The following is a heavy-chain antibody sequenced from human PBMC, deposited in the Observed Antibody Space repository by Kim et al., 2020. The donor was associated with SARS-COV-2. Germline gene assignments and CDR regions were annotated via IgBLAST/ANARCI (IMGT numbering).Heavy chain of an antibody. Sequence: SETLSLTCAVYGGSFSGYYWSWIRQPPGKGLEWIGEINHSGSTNYNPSLKSRVTISVDTSKNQFSLKLSSVTAADTAVYYCARESTGRYGSGSYYFWTQPPGGVYYFDYWGQGTLVTVSS. D-gene: IGHD3-10*01. CDR3: ARESTGRYGSGSYYFWTQPPGGVYYFDY. V-gene: IGHV4-34*01. CDR2: INHSGST. CDR1: GGSFSGYY. J-gene: IGHJ4*02.